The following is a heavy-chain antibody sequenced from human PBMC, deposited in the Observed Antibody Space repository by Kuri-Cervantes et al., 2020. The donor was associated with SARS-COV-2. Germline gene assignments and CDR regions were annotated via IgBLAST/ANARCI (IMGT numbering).Heavy chain of an antibody. CDR2: INHSGST. V-gene: IGHV4-34*01. J-gene: IGHJ1*01. Sequence: ETLSLTCAVYGGSFSGYYWSWIRQPPGKGLEWIGEINHSGSTNYNPSLKSRVTISVDTSKNQFSLKLSSVTAADTAVYYCARALRGWPALKYFQHWGQGTLVTVSS. CDR1: GGSFSGYY. CDR3: ARALRGWPALKYFQH. D-gene: IGHD2-15*01.